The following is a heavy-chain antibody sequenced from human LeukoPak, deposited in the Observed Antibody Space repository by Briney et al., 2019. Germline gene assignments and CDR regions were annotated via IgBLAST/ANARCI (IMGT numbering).Heavy chain of an antibody. Sequence: ASVKVSCKASGYTFTGYYMHWVRQAPGQGLEWMGWISAYNGNTNYAQKLQGRVTMTTDTSTSTAYMELRSLRSDDTAVYYRAREVRGLGNYMDVWGKGTTVTISS. V-gene: IGHV1-18*04. D-gene: IGHD3-10*01. CDR2: ISAYNGNT. CDR1: GYTFTGYY. J-gene: IGHJ6*03. CDR3: AREVRGLGNYMDV.